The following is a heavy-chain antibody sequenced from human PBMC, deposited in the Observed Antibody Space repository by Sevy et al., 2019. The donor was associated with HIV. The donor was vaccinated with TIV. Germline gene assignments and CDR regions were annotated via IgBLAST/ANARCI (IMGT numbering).Heavy chain of an antibody. Sequence: GGSLRLSCATSGFTFSDYWMTWVRQAPGKGLEWVAFMKHDGSEKSYVDSVKGRFTISRDNAKKSLDLQMNSLRVEDTAVYYCVRAGVGACFDYWGQGTLVTFSS. CDR2: MKHDGSEK. CDR1: GFTFSDYW. V-gene: IGHV3-7*03. D-gene: IGHD1-26*01. J-gene: IGHJ4*02. CDR3: VRAGVGACFDY.